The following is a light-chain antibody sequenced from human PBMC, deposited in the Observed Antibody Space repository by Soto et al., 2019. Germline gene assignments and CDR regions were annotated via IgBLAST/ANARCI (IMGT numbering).Light chain of an antibody. CDR1: QSLSGNY. J-gene: IGKJ2*01. V-gene: IGKV3-20*01. CDR2: GAS. Sequence: DIVLTQSPGTLSLSPGERATLSCRASQSLSGNYLAWYQQRPGQPPRLLIYGASSRATGIPDRFSGSGSGTDFTLTISRLKPEDFAVYICQHYGSSNMFTFGKGTKLEFK. CDR3: QHYGSSNMFT.